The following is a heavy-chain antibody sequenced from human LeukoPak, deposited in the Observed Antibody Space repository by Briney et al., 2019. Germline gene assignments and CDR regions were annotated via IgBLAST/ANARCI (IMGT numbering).Heavy chain of an antibody. D-gene: IGHD6-13*01. CDR3: ARDTSSSVDY. CDR2: IYYSGST. CDR1: GGSVSSGSYY. J-gene: IGHJ4*02. V-gene: IGHV4-61*01. Sequence: PSETLSLTCTVSGGSVSSGSYYWSWIRQPPGKGLEWIGLIYYSGSTNYNPSLKSRVTISVDTSKNQFSLKLSSVTAADTAVYYCARDTSSSVDYWGQGTLVTVSS.